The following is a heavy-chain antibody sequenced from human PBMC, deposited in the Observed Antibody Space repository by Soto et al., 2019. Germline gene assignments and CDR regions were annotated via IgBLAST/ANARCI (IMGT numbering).Heavy chain of an antibody. Sequence: GASVKVSCKASGYTFTSYYMHWVRQAPGQGLEWMGIINPSGGSTSYAQKFQGRVTMTRDTSTSTVYMELSSLRSEDTAVYYCARESIVVVPAAPSGFDYWGQGTLVTVSS. J-gene: IGHJ4*02. CDR3: ARESIVVVPAAPSGFDY. CDR1: GYTFTSYY. CDR2: INPSGGST. D-gene: IGHD2-2*01. V-gene: IGHV1-46*03.